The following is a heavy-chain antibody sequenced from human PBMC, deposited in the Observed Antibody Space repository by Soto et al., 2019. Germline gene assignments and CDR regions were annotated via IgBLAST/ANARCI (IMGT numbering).Heavy chain of an antibody. J-gene: IGHJ6*02. CDR3: AKGIEATPIRGYYYGMDV. D-gene: IGHD5-12*01. CDR2: ISAYNGNT. Sequence: ASVKVSCKASGYTFTSYGISWVRQAPGQGLEWMGWISAYNGNTNYAQKFQGRVTISRDNSKNTLYLQMNSLRAEDTAVYYCAKGIEATPIRGYYYGMDVWGQGTTVTVSS. V-gene: IGHV1-18*01. CDR1: GYTFTSYG.